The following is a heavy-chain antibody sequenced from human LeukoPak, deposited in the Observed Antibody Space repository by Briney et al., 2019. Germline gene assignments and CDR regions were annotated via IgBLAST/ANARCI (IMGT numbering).Heavy chain of an antibody. Sequence: PSETLSLTCTVSGGSISSSSYYWGWIRQPPGKGLEWIGSIHYSGSTYYNPSLKSRVTISVDTSKNQFSLKLSSVTAADTAVYYCARHLIAAAELYDYWGQGTLVTVSS. CDR3: ARHLIAAAELYDY. D-gene: IGHD6-13*01. V-gene: IGHV4-39*01. CDR1: GGSISSSSYY. J-gene: IGHJ4*02. CDR2: IHYSGST.